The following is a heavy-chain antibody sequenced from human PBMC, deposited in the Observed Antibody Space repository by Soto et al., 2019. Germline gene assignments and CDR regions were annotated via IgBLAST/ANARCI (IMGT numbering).Heavy chain of an antibody. Sequence: ASVKVSCKASGYTFTSYGISWVRPAPGQGREWMGWISVYNGNTNYAQKLQGRVTMTTDTSTSTAHMELRSLRSDDTAVYYCARGRLADYYDFWSGYYSVRYYYGMDVWGQGTTVTVSS. J-gene: IGHJ6*02. D-gene: IGHD3-3*01. CDR1: GYTFTSYG. V-gene: IGHV1-18*04. CDR2: ISVYNGNT. CDR3: ARGRLADYYDFWSGYYSVRYYYGMDV.